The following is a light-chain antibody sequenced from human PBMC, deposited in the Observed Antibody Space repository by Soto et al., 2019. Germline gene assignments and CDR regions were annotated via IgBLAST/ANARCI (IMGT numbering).Light chain of an antibody. CDR3: LHHITYPPP. V-gene: IGKV1-17*01. CDR2: AAS. J-gene: IGKJ1*01. CDR1: QRIRND. Sequence: DIQMTQSPSSLSASIGDRVTITCRASQRIRNDLVWYQQKPGKDPKRLIYAASSLQGGVPSRFSGCESGTGFNLTISSQQPEDFADYYCLHHITYPPPFGLGTKVEIK.